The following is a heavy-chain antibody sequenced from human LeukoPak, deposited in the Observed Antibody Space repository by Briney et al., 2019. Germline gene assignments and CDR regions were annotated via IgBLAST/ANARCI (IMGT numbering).Heavy chain of an antibody. V-gene: IGHV3-30*03. D-gene: IGHD4-23*01. CDR1: GFTFSDYA. CDR3: ARGWTTVVLYYYYGMDV. CDR2: ISYDGSNK. Sequence: PGGSLRLSCAASGFTFSDYAMSWVRQAPEKGLEWVAVISYDGSNKYYADSVKGRFTISRDNSKNTLYLQMNSLRAEDTAVYYCARGWTTVVLYYYYGMDVWGQGTTVTVSS. J-gene: IGHJ6*02.